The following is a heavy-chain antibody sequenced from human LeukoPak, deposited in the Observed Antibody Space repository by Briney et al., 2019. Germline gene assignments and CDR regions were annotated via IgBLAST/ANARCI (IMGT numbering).Heavy chain of an antibody. D-gene: IGHD6-19*01. J-gene: IGHJ4*02. V-gene: IGHV4-34*01. CDR3: ARSNPGYSSGWYGRRISIDY. CDR1: GGSISTYY. Sequence: PSETLSLTCTVSGGSISTYYWSWIRQPPGKGLVWIGEINHSGSTNYNPSLKSRVTISVDTSKNQFSLKLSSVTAADTAVYYCARSNPGYSSGWYGRRISIDYWGQGTLVTVSS. CDR2: INHSGST.